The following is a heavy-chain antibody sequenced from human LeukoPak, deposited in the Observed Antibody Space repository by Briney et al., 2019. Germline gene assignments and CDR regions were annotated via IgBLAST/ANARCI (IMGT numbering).Heavy chain of an antibody. Sequence: GGSLRLSCAASGFTFSSYSMNWVRQAPGKGLEWVSSISGSSSYIYYAVSVKGGFTISSDNAKNPVYLQKNSLRAEDTAVYYCAREGCSSTSCYPDYWGQGTLVTVSS. J-gene: IGHJ4*02. CDR2: ISGSSSYI. CDR1: GFTFSSYS. D-gene: IGHD2-2*01. V-gene: IGHV3-21*01. CDR3: AREGCSSTSCYPDY.